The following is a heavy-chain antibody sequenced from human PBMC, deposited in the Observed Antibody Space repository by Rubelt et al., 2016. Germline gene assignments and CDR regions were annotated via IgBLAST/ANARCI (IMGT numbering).Heavy chain of an antibody. V-gene: IGHV3-7*04. CDR3: TRSHYFFDY. Sequence: GSGGALVQPGGSLRLSCAASGDTFSKYWMAWVRQAPGKGPAWVANINEDGSENYYVDSVKGRFTISRDNAQNSLYLQMFSLRAEDTAVYYCTRSHYFFDYWGQGTLVTVSS. J-gene: IGHJ4*02. CDR1: GDTFSKYW. CDR2: INEDGSEN.